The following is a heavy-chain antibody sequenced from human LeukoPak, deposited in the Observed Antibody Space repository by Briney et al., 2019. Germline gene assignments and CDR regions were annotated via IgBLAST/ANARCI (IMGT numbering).Heavy chain of an antibody. CDR3: ARDSSDYALDAFDI. Sequence: SETLSLTCTVSGGSISSYYWSWIRQPPGKGLEWIGYIYYSGSTNYNPSLKSRVTISVDTSKNQFSLKLSSVTAADTAVYYCARDSSDYALDAFDIWGQGTLVTVSS. CDR1: GGSISSYY. CDR2: IYYSGST. V-gene: IGHV4-59*12. J-gene: IGHJ3*02. D-gene: IGHD5-12*01.